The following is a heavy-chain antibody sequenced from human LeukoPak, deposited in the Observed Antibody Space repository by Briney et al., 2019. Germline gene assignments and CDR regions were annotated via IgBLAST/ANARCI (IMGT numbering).Heavy chain of an antibody. CDR2: IWFDGSNG. CDR1: GFTFSGFG. CDR3: ARNYGSDYGYFDL. Sequence: GGSLRLSCAASGFTFSGFGMHWVRQAPGEGLEWVAMIWFDGSNGYYVDSVKGRFTISRDNTENTLYLQMNSLRAEDTAVYYCARNYGSDYGYFDLWGRGTLVTVSS. J-gene: IGHJ2*01. D-gene: IGHD6-19*01. V-gene: IGHV3-33*01.